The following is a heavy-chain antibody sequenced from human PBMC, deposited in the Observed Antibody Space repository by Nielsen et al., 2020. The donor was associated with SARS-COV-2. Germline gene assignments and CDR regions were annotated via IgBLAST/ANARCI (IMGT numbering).Heavy chain of an antibody. J-gene: IGHJ6*02. CDR3: ARGGGYCSSASCYLGKDYYYYGMDV. CDR2: IYYSGST. D-gene: IGHD2-2*01. V-gene: IGHV4-39*01. Sequence: SETLSLTCTVSGGSISSSSYYWGWIRQPPGKGLEWIGSIYYSGSTYYNPSLKSRVTISVDTSKNQFSLKLSSVTAADTAVYYCARGGGYCSSASCYLGKDYYYYGMDVWGQGTTVTVSS. CDR1: GGSISSSSYY.